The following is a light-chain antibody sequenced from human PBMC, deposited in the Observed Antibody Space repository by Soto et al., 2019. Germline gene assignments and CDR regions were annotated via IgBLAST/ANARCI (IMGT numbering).Light chain of an antibody. V-gene: IGKV3-20*01. CDR3: QQYYNWPLEYT. J-gene: IGKJ2*01. Sequence: EIVLTQSPGTLSLSPGERATLSCRASQSVSSNSLAWYHQKPGQPPRLLMYGASSRATGIPDRFSGSGSGTEFTLTISSLQSEDFAVYWCQQYYNWPLEYTFGQGTKLEI. CDR1: QSVSSNS. CDR2: GAS.